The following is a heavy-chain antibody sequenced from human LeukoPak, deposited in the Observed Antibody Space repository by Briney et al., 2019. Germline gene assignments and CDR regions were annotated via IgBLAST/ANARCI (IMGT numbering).Heavy chain of an antibody. Sequence: ASETLSLTCTVSGYSISSGYYWGWIRQPPGKGLEWIGSIYHSGSTYYNPSLKSRVTISVDTSKNQFSLKLSSVTAADTAVYYCAREATGIDPWGQGTLVTVSS. CDR3: AREATGIDP. CDR2: IYHSGST. J-gene: IGHJ5*02. CDR1: GYSISSGYY. D-gene: IGHD1-14*01. V-gene: IGHV4-38-2*02.